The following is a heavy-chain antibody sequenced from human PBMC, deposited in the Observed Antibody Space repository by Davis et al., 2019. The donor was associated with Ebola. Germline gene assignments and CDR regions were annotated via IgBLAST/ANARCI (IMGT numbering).Heavy chain of an antibody. V-gene: IGHV1-18*01. CDR1: GGTFSSYA. CDR3: ARGRNGSWDFDY. Sequence: AASVKVSCKASGGTFSSYAISWVRQAPGQGLEWMAWISAYNGHTNYAQKFQGRLTLTTDTSTSTVYMELRSLTSDDTAKYYCARGRNGSWDFDYWGQGTLVTVSS. D-gene: IGHD2-15*01. CDR2: ISAYNGHT. J-gene: IGHJ4*02.